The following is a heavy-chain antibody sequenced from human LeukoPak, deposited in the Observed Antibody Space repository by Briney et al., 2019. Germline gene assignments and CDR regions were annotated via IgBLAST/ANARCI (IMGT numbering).Heavy chain of an antibody. V-gene: IGHV3-30*18. CDR1: GFTFSSYD. CDR2: ISYDGSNK. CDR3: AKDSSSWPYDAFDI. J-gene: IGHJ3*02. D-gene: IGHD6-13*01. Sequence: PGGSLRLSCAASGFTFSSYDMHWVRQAPGKGLEWVAVISYDGSNKYYADSVKGRFTISRDNSKNTLYLQMNSLRAEDTAVYYCAKDSSSWPYDAFDIWGQGTMVTVSS.